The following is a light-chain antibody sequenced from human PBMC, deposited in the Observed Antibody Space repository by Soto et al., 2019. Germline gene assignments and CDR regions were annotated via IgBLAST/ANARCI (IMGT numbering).Light chain of an antibody. Sequence: EIVMTQSPVTLSVSPGGRATLSCRASQSISDTLAWYQQKPGQAPRLLIYAASSRATGIPDRFSGSGSGTDFTLTITRLEPEDSAMYFCQQHGSSPYTFGQGTKVDIK. V-gene: IGKV3-20*01. CDR2: AAS. J-gene: IGKJ2*01. CDR3: QQHGSSPYT. CDR1: QSISDT.